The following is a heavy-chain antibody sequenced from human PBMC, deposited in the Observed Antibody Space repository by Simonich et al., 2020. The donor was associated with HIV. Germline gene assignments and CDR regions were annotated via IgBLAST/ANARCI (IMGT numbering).Heavy chain of an antibody. J-gene: IGHJ4*02. Sequence: QVQLQQWGAGLLKPSETLSLTCAVYGGSFSCYYWSWIRQPPGKGLGWIGEINHSESTNYNPSLKSRVTISVDTSKNHFSLKLSSVTAADTAVYYCARGFYQRLYYFDYWGQGTLVTVSS. D-gene: IGHD2-2*01. CDR3: ARGFYQRLYYFDY. V-gene: IGHV4-34*01. CDR2: INHSEST. CDR1: GGSFSCYY.